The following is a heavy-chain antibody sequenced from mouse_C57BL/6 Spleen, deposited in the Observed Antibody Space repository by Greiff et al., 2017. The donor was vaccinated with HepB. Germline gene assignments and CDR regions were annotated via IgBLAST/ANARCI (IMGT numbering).Heavy chain of an antibody. CDR2: IYPRSGNT. CDR1: GYTFTSYG. V-gene: IGHV1-81*01. D-gene: IGHD1-1*01. Sequence: VQLQESGAELARPGASVKLSCKASGYTFTSYGISWVKQRPGQGLEWIGEIYPRSGNTYYNEKFKGKATLTADKSSSTAYMELRSLTSEDSAVYVSARDYYGGSYGYFDYWGQGTTLTVSS. J-gene: IGHJ2*01. CDR3: ARDYYGGSYGYFDY.